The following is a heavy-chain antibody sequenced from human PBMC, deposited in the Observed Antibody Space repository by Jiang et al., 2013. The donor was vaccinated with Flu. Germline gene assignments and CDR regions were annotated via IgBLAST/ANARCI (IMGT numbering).Heavy chain of an antibody. J-gene: IGHJ4*02. Sequence: VQLLESGGGLVQPGGSLRLSCAASRFALEDYVMSWVRQTPGKGLEWVSGITGTGSTTYYAESVKGRFSISRDNSKNMLFLQMNSLRGEDTAVYYCAKGGSTVTYIDHWGQGILVTVSS. V-gene: IGHV3-23*01. CDR1: RFALEDYV. CDR3: AKGGSTVTYIDH. CDR2: ITGTGSTT. D-gene: IGHD4-17*01.